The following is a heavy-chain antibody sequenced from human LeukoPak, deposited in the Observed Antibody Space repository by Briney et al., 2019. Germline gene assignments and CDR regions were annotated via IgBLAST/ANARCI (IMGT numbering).Heavy chain of an antibody. CDR2: IHFSGST. CDR3: ARDLGGIYFDY. CDR1: GGSIGSYY. D-gene: IGHD1-26*01. V-gene: IGHV4-59*01. Sequence: SSETLSLTCTVSGGSIGSYYWSWIRQPPGKGLEWIGSIHFSGSTNYNPSLRSRVTISVDTSKNQLSLKLSSVTAADTAVYYCARDLGGIYFDYWGQGTLVTVSS. J-gene: IGHJ4*02.